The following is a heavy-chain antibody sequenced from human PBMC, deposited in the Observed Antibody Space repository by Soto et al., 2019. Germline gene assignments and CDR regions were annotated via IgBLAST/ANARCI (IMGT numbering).Heavy chain of an antibody. D-gene: IGHD3-16*01. V-gene: IGHV4-39*01. CDR1: GGSISSNSYY. CDR3: ARHKGGYYSGVDV. CDR2: IYYSGTT. Sequence: QLQLQESGPGLVKPSETLSLTCTVSGGSISSNSYYRAWIRQPPGKGLEWIGNIYYSGTTYYNPSLKSRVTISVDTSKIQFSLKLSSVTAADTAVYYCARHKGGYYSGVDVWGQGTTVTVSS. J-gene: IGHJ6*02.